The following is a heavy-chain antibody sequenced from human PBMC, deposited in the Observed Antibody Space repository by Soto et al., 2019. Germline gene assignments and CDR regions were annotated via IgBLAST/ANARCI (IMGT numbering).Heavy chain of an antibody. CDR3: AREDGNWGSNTFLF. V-gene: IGHV1-46*01. Sequence: QVQLVQSGAEVKKPGASVKVSCKASGYTFTSYYMHWVRQALVQGLEWMGIINPSGGSTSYAQKFQGRVTMTRDTSTSTVYMGLSSLRSEDTAVYFFAREDGNWGSNTFLFWGQGTLVTVSS. D-gene: IGHD3-16*01. CDR1: GYTFTSYY. J-gene: IGHJ4*02. CDR2: INPSGGST.